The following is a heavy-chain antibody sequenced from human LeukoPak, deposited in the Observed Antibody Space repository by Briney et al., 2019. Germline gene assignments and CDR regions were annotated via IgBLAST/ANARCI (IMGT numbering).Heavy chain of an antibody. CDR1: GFTVSSNY. CDR3: ARDSSSWYATGWFDP. J-gene: IGHJ5*02. D-gene: IGHD6-13*01. CDR2: IYSGGST. Sequence: GGSLRLSCAASGFTVSSNYMSWVRQAPGKGLERVSVIYSGGSTYYADSVKGRFTISRDNSKNTLYLQMNSLRAEDTAVYYCARDSSSWYATGWFDPWGQGTLVTVSS. V-gene: IGHV3-66*01.